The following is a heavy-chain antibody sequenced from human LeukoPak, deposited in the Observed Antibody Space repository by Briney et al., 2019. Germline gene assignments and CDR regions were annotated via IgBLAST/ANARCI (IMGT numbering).Heavy chain of an antibody. CDR2: IIPIFDVT. J-gene: IGHJ4*02. Sequence: SVKVSCKASGGTFNTYGITWVRQAPGQGLEWMGGIIPIFDVTNYAQKFQGRVTITADESTSTAYMELTSLKSDDTAVYYCATTDYSNYYPFDYWGQGTLVTVSS. D-gene: IGHD4-11*01. V-gene: IGHV1-69*13. CDR3: ATTDYSNYYPFDY. CDR1: GGTFNTYG.